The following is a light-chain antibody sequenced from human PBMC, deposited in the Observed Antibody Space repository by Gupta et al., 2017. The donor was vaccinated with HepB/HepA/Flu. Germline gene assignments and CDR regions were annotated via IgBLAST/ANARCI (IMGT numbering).Light chain of an antibody. CDR3: SSYTSDSTMV. V-gene: IGLV2-14*01. Sequence: QSALPQPASVSGSPGQWITISFTVTSSDVGAYDYVSWYQQHPGKAPKLMIYDVSYRPSGVANRFSGSKSGNTASLTISGLQAEDEADYYCSSYTSDSTMVFGGGTKLTVL. CDR1: SSDVGAYDY. J-gene: IGLJ2*01. CDR2: DVS.